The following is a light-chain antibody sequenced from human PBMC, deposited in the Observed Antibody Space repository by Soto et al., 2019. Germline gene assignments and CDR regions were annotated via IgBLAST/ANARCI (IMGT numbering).Light chain of an antibody. CDR3: QHYGASPWT. V-gene: IGKV3-20*01. CDR1: QSVKSN. CDR2: RAS. J-gene: IGKJ1*01. Sequence: EIMLTQSPATLSVSPGERATLSCRASQSVKSNVAWYQQKPGQAPRVLIYRASIRATGISDRFSGSGSGTDFTLTISRLEPEDFAVYYCQHYGASPWTFGQGTKVDIK.